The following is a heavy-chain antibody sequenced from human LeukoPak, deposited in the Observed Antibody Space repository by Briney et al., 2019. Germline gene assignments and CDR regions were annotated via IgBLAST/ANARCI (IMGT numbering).Heavy chain of an antibody. V-gene: IGHV4-59*08. Sequence: MTSETLSLTCTVSGGSISSYYWSWIRQPPGKGLEWIGYIYYSGSTNYNPSLKSRVTISVDTSKNQFSLKLSSVTAADTAFYYCARANYYDTSGYSRGAFDIWGQGTMVTVSS. D-gene: IGHD3-22*01. CDR3: ARANYYDTSGYSRGAFDI. J-gene: IGHJ3*02. CDR1: GGSISSYY. CDR2: IYYSGST.